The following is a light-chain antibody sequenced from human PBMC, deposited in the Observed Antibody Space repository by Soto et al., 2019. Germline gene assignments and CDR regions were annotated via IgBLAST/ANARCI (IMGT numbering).Light chain of an antibody. CDR3: QQAYSFPIT. CDR1: QDIAGY. CDR2: GAS. Sequence: XXQSPXXVSXXXGDRVTITCRASQDIAGYLAWYQHKPGRTPALLIHGASRLQSGVPARFSGSGSGTDFTLSINSLQPEDFATYYCQQAYSFPITFGQGTRLEI. V-gene: IGKV1D-12*01. J-gene: IGKJ5*01.